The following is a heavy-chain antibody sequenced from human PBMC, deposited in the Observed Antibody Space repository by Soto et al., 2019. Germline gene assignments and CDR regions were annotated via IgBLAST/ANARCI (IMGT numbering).Heavy chain of an antibody. CDR3: ASDYYDSSGPYYFDY. J-gene: IGHJ4*02. Sequence: XETLSLTCAVYGGSFSGYYWSWIRQPPGKGLEWIGEINHSGSTNYNPSLKSRVTISVDTSKNQFSLKLSSVTAADTAVYYCASDYYDSSGPYYFDYWGQGTLVTVSS. CDR2: INHSGST. CDR1: GGSFSGYY. D-gene: IGHD3-22*01. V-gene: IGHV4-34*01.